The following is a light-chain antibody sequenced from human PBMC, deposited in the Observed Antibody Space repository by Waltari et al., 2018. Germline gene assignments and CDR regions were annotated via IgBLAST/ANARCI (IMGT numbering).Light chain of an antibody. CDR3: ATWDDNLSAWV. V-gene: IGLV2-14*03. J-gene: IGLJ3*02. Sequence: QSALTQPASVSGSPGQSITISCTGTSSDVGGYNYVSWYQQHPGKAPKLMISDVSNRPSGVSNRFSGSKSGTSASLAISGLRSEDEADYYCATWDDNLSAWVFGGGTKLTVL. CDR1: SSDVGGYNY. CDR2: DVS.